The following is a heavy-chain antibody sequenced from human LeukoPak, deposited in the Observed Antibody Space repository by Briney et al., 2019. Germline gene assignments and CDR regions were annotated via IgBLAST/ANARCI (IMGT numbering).Heavy chain of an antibody. CDR3: ASEREPQNRGN. D-gene: IGHD1-14*01. V-gene: IGHV3-21*01. CDR1: GFTFSSSA. Sequence: GGSLRLSCAASGFTFSSSAMNWVRQAPGKGLEWVSSINNVGSHIYYADSVKGRFTISRDNAKNSLYLQMNSLRAEDTAVYYCASEREPQNRGNWGQGTLVTVSS. J-gene: IGHJ4*02. CDR2: INNVGSHI.